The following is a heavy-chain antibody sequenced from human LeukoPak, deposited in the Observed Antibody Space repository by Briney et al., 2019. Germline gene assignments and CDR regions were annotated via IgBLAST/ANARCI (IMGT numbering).Heavy chain of an antibody. J-gene: IGHJ4*02. Sequence: SETLSLTCTVTGGPVSSSSYYWGWIRQPPGKGLEWIGSIYYSGSTYYNPSLKSRVTISVDTSKNQFSLKLSSVTAADTAVYYCARRIAVAGHYFDYWGQGTLVTVSS. V-gene: IGHV4-39*01. CDR2: IYYSGST. CDR1: GGPVSSSSYY. D-gene: IGHD6-19*01. CDR3: ARRIAVAGHYFDY.